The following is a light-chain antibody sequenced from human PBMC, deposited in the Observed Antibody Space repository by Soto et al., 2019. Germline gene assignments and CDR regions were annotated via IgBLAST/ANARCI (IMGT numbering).Light chain of an antibody. CDR2: AGS. CDR1: QGSRND. Sequence: AIQMTQSPSSLSASLGDRVPITCRASQGSRNDECCYQQKPGKAPTLLLYAGSSIKSAVPPSFSGSGSCTDVSLTISSLQPDDFATYYCQQHNSYSRVTFGPGTKVDIK. J-gene: IGKJ3*01. V-gene: IGKV1-6*01. CDR3: QQHNSYSRVT.